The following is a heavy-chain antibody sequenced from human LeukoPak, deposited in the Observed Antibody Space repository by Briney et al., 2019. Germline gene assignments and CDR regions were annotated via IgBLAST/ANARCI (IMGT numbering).Heavy chain of an antibody. CDR1: GGSFSGYY. CDR3: ARGFKGYDYVWGSYRPEHRYYFDY. CDR2: INHSGST. Sequence: SETLSLTCAVYGGSFSGYYWSWIRQPPGKGLEWIGEINHSGSTNYNPSLKSRVTISVDTSKNQFSLKLSSVTAADTAVYYCARGFKGYDYVWGSYRPEHRYYFDYWGQGTLVTVSS. D-gene: IGHD3-16*02. J-gene: IGHJ4*02. V-gene: IGHV4-34*01.